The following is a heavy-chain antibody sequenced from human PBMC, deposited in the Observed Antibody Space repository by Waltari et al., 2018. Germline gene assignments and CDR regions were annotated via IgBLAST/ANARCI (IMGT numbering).Heavy chain of an antibody. CDR2: NTAYNGNT. D-gene: IGHD3-22*01. CDR3: ARDRAVVGINRQGPGDY. J-gene: IGHJ4*02. V-gene: IGHV1-18*04. CDR1: GYTFTSYG. Sequence: QVQLVQSGAEVKKPGASVKVSCKASGYTFTSYGISWVRQAPGQGLEWMGWNTAYNGNTYYAQELQGRVTMTTDTSTNTAYMELRSLRSDDTAVYYCARDRAVVGINRQGPGDYWGQGTLVTVSS.